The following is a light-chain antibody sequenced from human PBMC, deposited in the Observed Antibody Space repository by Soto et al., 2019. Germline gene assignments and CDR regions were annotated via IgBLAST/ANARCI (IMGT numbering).Light chain of an antibody. Sequence: DFQMTQSPSTLSASVGDRVTITCRASQNINNWVAWYQQKPGKAPKFLIYDASTLQRGVSSRFSGSGFGTEFSLTINSLQPDDSGNYYCQHTRTFGQGTKVEVK. J-gene: IGKJ1*01. CDR2: DAS. CDR1: QNINNW. V-gene: IGKV1-5*01. CDR3: QHTRT.